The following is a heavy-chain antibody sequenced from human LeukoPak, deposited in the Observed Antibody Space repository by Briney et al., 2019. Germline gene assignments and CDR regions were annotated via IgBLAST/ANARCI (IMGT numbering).Heavy chain of an antibody. CDR1: GYTFTSYT. Sequence: ASVKVSCKASGYTFTSYTMHWVRQAPGQRPEWMGWVNAGNGNTKYLQKFQGRVTITRDTSASTAYMELSSLRSEDTAVYYCARDWGYGSGSSDAFDMWGQGTLVTVSS. D-gene: IGHD3-10*01. J-gene: IGHJ3*02. CDR2: VNAGNGNT. CDR3: ARDWGYGSGSSDAFDM. V-gene: IGHV1-3*01.